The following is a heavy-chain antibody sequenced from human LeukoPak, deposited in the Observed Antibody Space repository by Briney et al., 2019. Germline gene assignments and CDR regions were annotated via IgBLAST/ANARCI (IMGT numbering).Heavy chain of an antibody. CDR2: ISSSSTYI. CDR1: EFTFNNYL. V-gene: IGHV3-21*01. D-gene: IGHD1-26*01. Sequence: PGGSLRLSCAASEFTFNNYLINWVRQAPGKGLEWVSSISSSSTYIYYADSVKGRFTISRDNAKNSLYLQMNSLRAEDTAVYYCARDLGGSYYEKWGQGTLVTVSS. CDR3: ARDLGGSYYEK. J-gene: IGHJ4*02.